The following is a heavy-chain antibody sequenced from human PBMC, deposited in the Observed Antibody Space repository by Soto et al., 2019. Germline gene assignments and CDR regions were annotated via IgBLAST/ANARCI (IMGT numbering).Heavy chain of an antibody. D-gene: IGHD4-4*01. CDR3: AVISNYVGYYGMDV. V-gene: IGHV1-69*12. CDR2: IIPIFGTA. CDR1: GGTFSSYA. Sequence: QVQLVQSGAEVKKPGSSVKVSCKASGGTFSSYAISWVRQAPGQGLEWMGGIIPIFGTANYAQKFQGRVTXXAXEXRSTAYMELSSLGSEDRAVYYCAVISNYVGYYGMDVWGQGTTVTVSS. J-gene: IGHJ6*02.